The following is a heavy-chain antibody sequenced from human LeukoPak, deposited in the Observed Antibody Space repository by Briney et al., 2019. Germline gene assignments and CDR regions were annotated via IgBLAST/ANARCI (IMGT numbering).Heavy chain of an antibody. J-gene: IGHJ3*02. CDR3: ARQRPGYINDAFDI. CDR2: IYPGDSDT. CDR1: GYSFSNEW. Sequence: GESLKISCKASGYSFSNEWIGWVRQVPGKGLEWMGIIYPGDSDTRYSPSLQGQVTISADKSINTAFLQWSSLGASDTAIYFCARQRPGYINDAFDIWGQGTRVTVSS. D-gene: IGHD5-24*01. V-gene: IGHV5-51*01.